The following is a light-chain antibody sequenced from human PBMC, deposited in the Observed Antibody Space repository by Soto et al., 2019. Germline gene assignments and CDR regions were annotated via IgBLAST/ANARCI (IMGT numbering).Light chain of an antibody. CDR2: EAS. J-gene: IGKJ4*01. CDR1: QSVSSY. V-gene: IGKV3-11*01. CDR3: QQGSNWPLT. Sequence: EIVLTQSPATLSLSPGEIATLSCRASQSVSSYLAWYQQKPGQAPRRLIHEASNRATGVPALFSGSVSGTDFTLTIRSLEPEDFAVYYCQQGSNWPLTFGGGTKVEIK.